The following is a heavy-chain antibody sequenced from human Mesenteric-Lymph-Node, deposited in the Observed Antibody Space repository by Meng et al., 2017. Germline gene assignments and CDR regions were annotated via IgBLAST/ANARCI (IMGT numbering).Heavy chain of an antibody. CDR1: GYPFTRYT. CDR3: GRDIPGGEADY. D-gene: IGHD2-21*01. V-gene: IGHV7-4-1*02. CDR2: INTYTGNP. Sequence: VQLWQSGSELKKPGASVQVSCKASGYPFTRYTMHWVRQAPGQGLEWMGWINTYTGNPTYAQGFTGRFVFSLDTSVTTAYLQISSLKAEDTAVYYCGRDIPGGEADYWGQGTLVTVSS. J-gene: IGHJ4*02.